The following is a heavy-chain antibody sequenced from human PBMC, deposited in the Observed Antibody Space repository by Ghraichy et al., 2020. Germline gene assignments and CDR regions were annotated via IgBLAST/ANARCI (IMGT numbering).Heavy chain of an antibody. V-gene: IGHV4-59*01. CDR1: GGPISESY. Sequence: SETLSLTCTVSGGPISESYWSWIRQPPGKGLEWIGYIFHSGSTNYNPYLKSRVTISLDNSKNQFSVKLRSVTAADTAVYFCARDKETTFDSWGQGTLVTVSS. J-gene: IGHJ4*02. D-gene: IGHD1-1*01. CDR2: IFHSGST. CDR3: ARDKETTFDS.